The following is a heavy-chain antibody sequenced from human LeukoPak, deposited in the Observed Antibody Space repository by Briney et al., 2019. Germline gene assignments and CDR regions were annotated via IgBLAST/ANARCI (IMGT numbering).Heavy chain of an antibody. CDR1: GYTFTGYY. V-gene: IGHV1-2*06. D-gene: IGHD1-26*01. CDR2: INPNSGGT. J-gene: IGHJ4*02. Sequence: ASVKVSCKASGYTFTGYYMHWVRQAPGQGLEWMGRINPNSGGTNYAQKFQGRVTMTRDTSISTAYMELSRLRSDDTAVYYCARDVVGATLFDYWGQGTLVTVSS. CDR3: ARDVVGATLFDY.